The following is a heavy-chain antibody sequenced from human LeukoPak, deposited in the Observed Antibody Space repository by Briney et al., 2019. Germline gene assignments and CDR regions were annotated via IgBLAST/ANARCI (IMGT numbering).Heavy chain of an antibody. D-gene: IGHD5-12*01. CDR1: GGSISSGGYS. CDR2: IYYSGST. J-gene: IGHJ2*01. CDR3: ARDRGGYDFRYFDL. V-gene: IGHV4-31*11. Sequence: TLSLTCAVSGGSISSGGYSWSWIRQHPGKGLEWIGYIYYSGSTYYNPSLKSRVTISVDTSKNQFSLKLSSVTAADTAVYYCARDRGGYDFRYFDLWGRGTLVTVSS.